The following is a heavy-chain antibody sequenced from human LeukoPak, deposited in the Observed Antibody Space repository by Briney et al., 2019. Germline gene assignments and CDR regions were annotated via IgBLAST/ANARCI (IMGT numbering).Heavy chain of an antibody. J-gene: IGHJ4*02. CDR3: AGVDY. CDR1: GGSIISSTYY. CDR2: INHSGST. Sequence: SETLPLTCSVSGGSIISSTYYWGWIRQPPGKGLEWIGEINHSGSTNYNPSLKSRVTISVDTSKNQFSLKLSSVTAADTAVYYCAGVDYWGQGTLVTVSS. V-gene: IGHV4-39*07.